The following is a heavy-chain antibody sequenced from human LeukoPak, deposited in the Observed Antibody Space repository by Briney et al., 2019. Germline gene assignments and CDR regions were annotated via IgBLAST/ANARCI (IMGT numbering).Heavy chain of an antibody. CDR2: IRSSSSTI. Sequence: GGSLRLSCAASGFTFSSYSMNWVRQAPGKGLEWVSYIRSSSSTIYYADSVKGRFTISRDNAKNSLYLQMNSLRAEDTAVYYCARAYCGGDCYVDYWGQGTLVTVSS. D-gene: IGHD2-21*02. J-gene: IGHJ4*02. CDR3: ARAYCGGDCYVDY. CDR1: GFTFSSYS. V-gene: IGHV3-48*01.